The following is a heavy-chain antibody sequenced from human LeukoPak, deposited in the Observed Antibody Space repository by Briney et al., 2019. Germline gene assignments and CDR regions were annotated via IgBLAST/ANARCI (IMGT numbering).Heavy chain of an antibody. CDR3: ARINSGYVPIDY. D-gene: IGHD5-12*01. V-gene: IGHV4-38-2*02. J-gene: IGHJ4*02. CDR1: RYSISSGYY. CDR2: IYYSGST. Sequence: PSETLSLTCSVSRYSISSGYYWAWIRQPPGKGLEWIGSIYYSGSTYYNPSLKSRVTISVDTSKNQFSLKLSSVTAADTAVYYCARINSGYVPIDYWGQGTLVTVSS.